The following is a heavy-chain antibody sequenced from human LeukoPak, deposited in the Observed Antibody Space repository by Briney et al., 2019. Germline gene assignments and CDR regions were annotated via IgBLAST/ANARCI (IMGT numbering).Heavy chain of an antibody. CDR2: MNPNSGNT. D-gene: IGHD3-10*01. CDR1: GYTFTSYG. CDR3: ARRYYGSGSYFRYYGMDV. V-gene: IGHV1-8*01. J-gene: IGHJ6*02. Sequence: ASVKVSCKASGYTFTSYGINWVRQATGQGLEWMGWMNPNSGNTGYAQKFQGRVTMTRNTSISTAYMELSSLRSEDTAVYYCARRYYGSGSYFRYYGMDVWGQGTTVTVSS.